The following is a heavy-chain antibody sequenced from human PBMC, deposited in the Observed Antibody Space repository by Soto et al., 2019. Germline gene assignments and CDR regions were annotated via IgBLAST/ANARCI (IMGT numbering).Heavy chain of an antibody. Sequence: GGSLRLSCAAAGFTFSTHAMHWVRQVPGKGLEWVAVISYDGTYKNHADSVKGRFTISRDNSKNTLYLQMNSLRAEDTAVYYCAKSGRTTRYYFDYWGQGTLVTVSS. CDR1: GFTFSTHA. CDR3: AKSGRTTRYYFDY. CDR2: ISYDGTYK. J-gene: IGHJ4*02. D-gene: IGHD1-1*01. V-gene: IGHV3-30*18.